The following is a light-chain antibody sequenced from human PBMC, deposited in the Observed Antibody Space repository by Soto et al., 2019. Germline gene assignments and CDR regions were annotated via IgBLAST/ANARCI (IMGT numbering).Light chain of an antibody. J-gene: IGLJ2*01. CDR3: HVWDSDRDHPV. V-gene: IGLV3-21*04. CDR1: NIGSKS. Sequence: SYELAQPPSVSVAPGKTASITCGGNNIGSKSVHWYQQTSGQAPILVIHSEIDRPSGIPERFSGSNFGNTATLTISRVEAGDEADYYCHVWDSDRDHPVFGGGTKLTVL. CDR2: SEI.